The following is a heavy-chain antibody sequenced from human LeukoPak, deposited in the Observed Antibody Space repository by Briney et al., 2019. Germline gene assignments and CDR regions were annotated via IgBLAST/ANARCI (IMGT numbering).Heavy chain of an antibody. V-gene: IGHV4-59*08. D-gene: IGHD3-16*02. CDR1: GGSITTHY. CDR2: IYYTGST. CDR3: ASPLY. Sequence: SETLSLTCTVSGGSITTHYWSWIRQPPGKGLEWIGYIYYTGSTNCNPSLKSRVTISVDTSKNQVSLKLSSVTAADTAVYYCASPLYWGQGTLVTVSS. J-gene: IGHJ4*02.